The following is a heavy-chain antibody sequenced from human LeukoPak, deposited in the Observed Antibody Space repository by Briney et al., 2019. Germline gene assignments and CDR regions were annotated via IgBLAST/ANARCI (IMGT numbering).Heavy chain of an antibody. D-gene: IGHD3-22*01. V-gene: IGHV3-23*01. J-gene: IGHJ5*02. CDR2: ISGSGGST. CDR1: GFTFNTYG. CDR3: AMKNPGYYYDSSGVWFDP. Sequence: GGSLRLSCAASGFTFNTYGMSWVRQAPGKGLEWVSAISGSGGSTYYADSVKGRFTISRDNSKNTLYLQMNSLRAEDTAVYYCAMKNPGYYYDSSGVWFDPWGQGTLVTVSS.